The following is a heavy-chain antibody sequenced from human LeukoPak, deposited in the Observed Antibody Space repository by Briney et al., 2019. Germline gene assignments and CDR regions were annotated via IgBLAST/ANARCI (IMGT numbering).Heavy chain of an antibody. J-gene: IGHJ4*02. Sequence: PSETLSLTCTVSGGSISSYYWSWIRQPPGKGLEWIGFIFYSGTTNYNPSLKSRVTISVDTSKDQFSLKLSSVTAADTAVYYCARGGWNKFDYWGQGTLVTVSS. CDR1: GGSISSYY. V-gene: IGHV4-59*01. CDR2: IFYSGTT. D-gene: IGHD3-22*01. CDR3: ARGGWNKFDY.